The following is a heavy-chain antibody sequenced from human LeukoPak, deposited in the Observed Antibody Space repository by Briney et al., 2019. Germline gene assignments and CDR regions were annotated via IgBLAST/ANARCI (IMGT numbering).Heavy chain of an antibody. J-gene: IGHJ5*02. CDR2: VYYSGST. CDR3: ARSNSYVNWFDP. D-gene: IGHD4-23*01. Sequence: SETLSLTCTVSGGSISSNNYYWGWIRQPPGKGLEWLGGVYYSGSTYYNPSLKSRVTISVDTSKNQFSLKLSSVTAADTAVYYCARSNSYVNWFDPWGQGTLVTVSS. V-gene: IGHV4-39*01. CDR1: GGSISSNNYY.